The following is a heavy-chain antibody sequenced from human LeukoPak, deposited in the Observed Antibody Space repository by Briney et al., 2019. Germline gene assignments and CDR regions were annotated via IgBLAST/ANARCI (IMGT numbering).Heavy chain of an antibody. CDR1: GGSTSSYY. J-gene: IGHJ4*02. V-gene: IGHV4-59*08. Sequence: SETLSLTCTVSGGSTSSYYWSWIRQPPGKGLEWIGYIYYSGSPNYNPSLKSRVTISVDTSKNQFSLKLSSVTAADTAVYYCARHGAAYDRYPKSFDYWGQGTLVTVSS. CDR3: ARHGAAYDRYPKSFDY. D-gene: IGHD2-21*01. CDR2: IYYSGSP.